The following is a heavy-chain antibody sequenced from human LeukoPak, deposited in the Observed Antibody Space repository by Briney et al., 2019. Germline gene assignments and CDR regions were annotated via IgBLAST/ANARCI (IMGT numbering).Heavy chain of an antibody. V-gene: IGHV1-18*01. Sequence: PGASVKVSCKASGYTFTSYGISWVRQAPGQGLEWMGWISAYNGNTNYAQKLQGRVTMTTDTSTSTAYMALRSLRSDDTAVYYCASRYCSGGSCYSGGFDYWGQGTLVTVSS. J-gene: IGHJ4*02. D-gene: IGHD2-15*01. CDR1: GYTFTSYG. CDR2: ISAYNGNT. CDR3: ASRYCSGGSCYSGGFDY.